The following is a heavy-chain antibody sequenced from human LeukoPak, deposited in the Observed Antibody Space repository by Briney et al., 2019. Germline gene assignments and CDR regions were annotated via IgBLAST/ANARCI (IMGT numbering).Heavy chain of an antibody. CDR2: INHSGST. V-gene: IGHV4-34*01. Sequence: SETLSLTCAVYGGSFSGYYWSWIRQPPGKGLEWIGEINHSGSTNYNPSLKSRVTISVDTSKNQFSLKLSSVTAADTAVYYCARRDIVVVPAKNWFDPWGQGTLVTVSS. CDR1: GGSFSGYY. D-gene: IGHD2-2*01. CDR3: ARRDIVVVPAKNWFDP. J-gene: IGHJ5*02.